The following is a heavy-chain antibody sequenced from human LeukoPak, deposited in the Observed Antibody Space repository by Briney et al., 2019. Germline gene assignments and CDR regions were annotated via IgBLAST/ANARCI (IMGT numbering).Heavy chain of an antibody. CDR3: ARVLGYGSGSRLGN. D-gene: IGHD3-10*01. CDR1: GGSISSYY. J-gene: IGHJ4*02. CDR2: IYYSGST. Sequence: SETLSLTCTVSGGSISSYYWSWIRQPAGKGLEWIGYIYYSGSTNYNPSLKSRVTISVDTSKNQFSLKLSSVTAADTAVYYCARVLGYGSGSRLGNWGQGTLVTVSS. V-gene: IGHV4-59*01.